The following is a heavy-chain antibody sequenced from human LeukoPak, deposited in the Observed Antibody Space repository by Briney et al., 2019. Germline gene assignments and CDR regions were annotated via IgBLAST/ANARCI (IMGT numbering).Heavy chain of an antibody. Sequence: GGSLRLSCAASGLTFSSYAMSWVRQAPGKGLEWVAFIRYDGSNKYYADSVKGRFTISRDNPKNTLYLQMNSLRPEDTAVYYCARGVGATDFNFDYWGQGTLVTVSS. D-gene: IGHD1-26*01. CDR3: ARGVGATDFNFDY. CDR2: IRYDGSNK. V-gene: IGHV3-30*02. J-gene: IGHJ4*02. CDR1: GLTFSSYA.